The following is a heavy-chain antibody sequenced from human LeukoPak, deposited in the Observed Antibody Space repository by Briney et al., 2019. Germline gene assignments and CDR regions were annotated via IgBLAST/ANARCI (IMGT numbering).Heavy chain of an antibody. Sequence: GGSLRLSCAASGFTFSSYGMHWVRQAPGKGLEWVAVISYDGSNKYYADSVKGRFTISRDNSKNTLCLQMNSLRAEDTAVYYCANGLLGAAADYWGQGTLVTVSS. D-gene: IGHD6-13*01. CDR1: GFTFSSYG. V-gene: IGHV3-30*18. CDR3: ANGLLGAAADY. CDR2: ISYDGSNK. J-gene: IGHJ4*02.